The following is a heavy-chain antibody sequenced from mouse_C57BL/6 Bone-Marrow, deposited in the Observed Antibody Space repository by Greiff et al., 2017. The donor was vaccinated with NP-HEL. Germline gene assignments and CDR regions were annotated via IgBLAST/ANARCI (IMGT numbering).Heavy chain of an antibody. Sequence: VQLQQPGAELVMPGASVKLSCKASGYTFTSYWMHWVKQRPGQGLEWIGEIDPSDSYTNYNQKFKSKSTLTVDKSSSTAYMQLSSLTSEDSAVDYCARGWLGRGAYWGQGTLVTVSA. CDR1: GYTFTSYW. V-gene: IGHV1-69*01. D-gene: IGHD4-1*01. J-gene: IGHJ3*01. CDR3: ARGWLGRGAY. CDR2: IDPSDSYT.